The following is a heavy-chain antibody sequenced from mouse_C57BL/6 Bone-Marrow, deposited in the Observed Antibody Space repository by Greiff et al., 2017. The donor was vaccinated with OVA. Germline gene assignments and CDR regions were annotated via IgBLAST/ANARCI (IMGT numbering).Heavy chain of an antibody. D-gene: IGHD1-1*01. Sequence: EVKLKESGAELVRPGASVKLSCTASGFNIKDDYMHWVKQRPEQGLEWIGWIDPENGDTEYASKFQGKATITADTSSNTAYLQLSSLTSEDTAVYYCTTYRVITTVVAPGAMDYWGQGTSVTVSS. J-gene: IGHJ4*01. CDR3: TTYRVITTVVAPGAMDY. CDR2: IDPENGDT. V-gene: IGHV14-4*01. CDR1: GFNIKDDY.